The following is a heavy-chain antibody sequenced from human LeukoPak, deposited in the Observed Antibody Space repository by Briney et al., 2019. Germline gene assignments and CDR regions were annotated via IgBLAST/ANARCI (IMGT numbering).Heavy chain of an antibody. D-gene: IGHD3-10*01. CDR1: GGSISNYY. CDR2: IYIGGTT. CDR3: ARRKGRFDYYMTS. J-gene: IGHJ6*03. Sequence: SETLSLTCTVSGGSISNYYWTWVRQPPGKELEWIGYIYIGGTTNYNPSLKGRATISVDTSKSQFSLNLNSVTAADTAVYYCARRKGRFDYYMTSGAKGPRSPSP. V-gene: IGHV4-4*09.